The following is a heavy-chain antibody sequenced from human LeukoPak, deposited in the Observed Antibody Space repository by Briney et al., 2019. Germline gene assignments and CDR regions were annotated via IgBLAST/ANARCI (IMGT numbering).Heavy chain of an antibody. Sequence: GGSLRLSCVASGFAFSSYAMSWVRQAPGKGLEWISTISGSDGSTYFADSVKGRFTFSRDNSKNTLYLQMNSLRAEDTAVYYCAKVNYYESSGYYDYWGQGTLVTVSS. V-gene: IGHV3-23*01. D-gene: IGHD3-22*01. CDR3: AKVNYYESSGYYDY. CDR1: GFAFSSYA. CDR2: ISGSDGST. J-gene: IGHJ4*02.